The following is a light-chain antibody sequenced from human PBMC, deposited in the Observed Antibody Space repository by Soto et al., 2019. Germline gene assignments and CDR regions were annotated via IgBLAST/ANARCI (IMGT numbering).Light chain of an antibody. CDR1: QSFSNNY. V-gene: IGKV3-20*01. CDR2: GAS. CDR3: QQYRDSRT. J-gene: IGKJ1*01. Sequence: EIVLTQSPGTLSLSPGERATLSCRASQSFSNNYLAWYQQKPGQAPRLLIYGASSRATGIPDRFSGSGSGTDFTLTISRLEPEDSAVYYCQQYRDSRTFGQGTKV.